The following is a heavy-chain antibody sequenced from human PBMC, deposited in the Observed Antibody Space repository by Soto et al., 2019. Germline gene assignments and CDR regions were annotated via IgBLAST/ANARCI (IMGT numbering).Heavy chain of an antibody. D-gene: IGHD3-22*01. Sequence: GASVKVSCKASGYTFTSHSMHWVRQAPGQRLEWMGWINAGNGNTKYSQKFQGRVTITRDTSASTAYLELSSLRAEDTAVYYCARGRRAGYYEYYFDYWGQGTLVTVSS. J-gene: IGHJ4*02. CDR1: GYTFTSHS. V-gene: IGHV1-3*01. CDR3: ARGRRAGYYEYYFDY. CDR2: INAGNGNT.